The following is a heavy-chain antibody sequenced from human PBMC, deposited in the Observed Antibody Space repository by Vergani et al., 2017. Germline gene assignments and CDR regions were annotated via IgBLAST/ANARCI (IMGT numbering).Heavy chain of an antibody. V-gene: IGHV1-69*01. Sequence: QVQLVQSGAEVKKPGSSVKVSCKASGGTFSSYAISWVRQAPGQGLEWMGGIIPIFGTANYAQKFQGRVTITADESTSTAYMELSSLRSEDTAVYYCASNGRNIVVVTVLTYFDYWGEGTLVTVS. CDR3: ASNGRNIVVVTVLTYFDY. CDR2: IIPIFGTA. J-gene: IGHJ4*02. CDR1: GGTFSSYA. D-gene: IGHD2-21*02.